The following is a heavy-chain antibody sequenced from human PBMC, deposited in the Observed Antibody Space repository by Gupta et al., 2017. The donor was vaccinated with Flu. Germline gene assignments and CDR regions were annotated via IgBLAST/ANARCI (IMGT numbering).Heavy chain of an antibody. D-gene: IGHD5-18*01. J-gene: IGHJ4*02. Sequence: KFQGRVTITRDTSASTAYMELSSLRSEDTAVYYCAREGYSYGLHFDYWGQGTLVTVSS. CDR3: AREGYSYGLHFDY. V-gene: IGHV1-3*01.